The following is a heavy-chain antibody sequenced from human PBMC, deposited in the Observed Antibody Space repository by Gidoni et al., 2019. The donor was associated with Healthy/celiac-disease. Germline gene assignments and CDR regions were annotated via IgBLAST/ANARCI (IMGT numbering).Heavy chain of an antibody. J-gene: IGHJ5*02. CDR1: GFTFRSAA. CDR2: IIGSGGST. D-gene: IGHD6-13*01. CDR3: AKSPTYSSSNPLAWFDP. Sequence: EVQLLESGGGLVQPGGSLRLSCAAPGFTFRSAAMSCVRKAPGQGLEWVSAIIGSGGSTSYADSVKGRFTISRDNAKNPLYLQMNSLRAEDTAVYYCAKSPTYSSSNPLAWFDPWGQGTLVTVSS. V-gene: IGHV3-23*01.